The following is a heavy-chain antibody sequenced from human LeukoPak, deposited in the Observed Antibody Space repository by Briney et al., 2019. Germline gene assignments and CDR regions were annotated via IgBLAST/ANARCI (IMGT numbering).Heavy chain of an antibody. J-gene: IGHJ4*02. D-gene: IGHD3-3*01. CDR3: ARQGTLWSGYGY. CDR2: IYTSGST. CDR1: GGSISSYY. V-gene: IGHV4-4*09. Sequence: SETLSLTCTVSGGSISSYYWSWIRQPPGKGLEWIGYIYTSGSTNYNPSLKSRVAISVDTSKNQFSLKLSSVTAADTAVYYCARQGTLWSGYGYWGQGTLVTVSS.